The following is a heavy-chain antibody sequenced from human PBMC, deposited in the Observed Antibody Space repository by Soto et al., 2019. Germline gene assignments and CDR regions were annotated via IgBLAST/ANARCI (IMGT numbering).Heavy chain of an antibody. D-gene: IGHD1-1*01. CDR3: AREETGNDALDI. Sequence: QLQLQESGPGLVKPSQTLSLTCAVSGGFLRSATYYWSWIRQHPGKGLEWIGYFYHSGSTYYKPSLRSRVTISLDTSKNQFSLNLRSVTDADTAIYYCAREETGNDALDIWGQGTLVTVSS. V-gene: IGHV4-31*11. J-gene: IGHJ3*02. CDR2: FYHSGST. CDR1: GGFLRSATYY.